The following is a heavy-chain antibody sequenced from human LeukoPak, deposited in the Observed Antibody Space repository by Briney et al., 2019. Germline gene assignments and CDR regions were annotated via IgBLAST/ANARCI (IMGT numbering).Heavy chain of an antibody. Sequence: SETLSLTCTVSGGSISSANYYWGWIRQPPGKGLEWIGYIYYSGSTYYNPSLKSRVTISVDTSKNQFSLKLSSVTAADTAVYYCARETLTTSRWFGPWGQGTLVTVSS. CDR2: IYYSGST. J-gene: IGHJ5*02. CDR3: ARETLTTSRWFGP. D-gene: IGHD4-17*01. CDR1: GGSISSANYY. V-gene: IGHV4-30-4*01.